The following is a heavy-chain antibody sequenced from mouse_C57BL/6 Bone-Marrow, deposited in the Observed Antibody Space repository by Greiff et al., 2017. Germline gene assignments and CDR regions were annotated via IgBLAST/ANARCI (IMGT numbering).Heavy chain of an antibody. V-gene: IGHV1-63*01. D-gene: IGHD4-1*01. CDR3: ARLGTGTYAMDY. J-gene: IGHJ4*01. CDR2: IYPGGGYT. Sequence: QVQLKESGAELVRPGTSVKMSCKASGYTFTNYWIGWAKQRPGHGLEWIGDIYPGGGYTNYNEKFKGKATLTADKSSRTAYMQFSSLTSEDSAIYYCARLGTGTYAMDYWGQGTSVTVSS. CDR1: GYTFTNYW.